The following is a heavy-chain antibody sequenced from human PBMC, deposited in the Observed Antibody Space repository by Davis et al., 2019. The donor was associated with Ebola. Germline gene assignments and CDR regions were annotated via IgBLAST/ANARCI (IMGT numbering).Heavy chain of an antibody. CDR1: GFSFSSYA. CDR3: AKDTSNVWFDV. D-gene: IGHD6-19*01. Sequence: GESLKISCAASGFSFSSYAMSWVRQAPGKGLEWVSGISIIGGSTYYADSVKGRFTISRDNSKNTLHLQMNSLRVEDTAIYYCAKDTSNVWFDVWGQGTMVTVSS. V-gene: IGHV3-23*01. CDR2: ISIIGGST. J-gene: IGHJ3*01.